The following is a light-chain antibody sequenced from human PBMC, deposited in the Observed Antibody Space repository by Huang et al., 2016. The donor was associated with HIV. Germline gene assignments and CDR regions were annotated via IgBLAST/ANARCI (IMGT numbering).Light chain of an antibody. CDR1: QSVSSY. CDR3: QQRSNWPMYT. J-gene: IGKJ2*01. V-gene: IGKV3-11*01. CDR2: DAS. Sequence: EIVLTQSPATLSLSPGETATLSCRASQSVSSYLAWYQQTPGQAPRLLIYDASNRATGIPARFSGSGSGTDFTLTISSLEPEDFAVYYCQQRSNWPMYTFGQGTKLEIK.